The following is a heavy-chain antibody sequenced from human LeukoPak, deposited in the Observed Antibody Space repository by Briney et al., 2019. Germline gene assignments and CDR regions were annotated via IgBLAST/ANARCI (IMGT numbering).Heavy chain of an antibody. Sequence: GGSLGLSCAASGFTFSSYGMHWVRLAPGKGLEWVSCISASAGSTNYADSVKGRFTISRDNAKNSLYLQMNSLRAEDTAVYYCARGGYSGYDLNAFDIWGQGTMVTVSS. V-gene: IGHV3-21*01. CDR2: ISASAGST. D-gene: IGHD5-12*01. CDR3: ARGGYSGYDLNAFDI. CDR1: GFTFSSYG. J-gene: IGHJ3*02.